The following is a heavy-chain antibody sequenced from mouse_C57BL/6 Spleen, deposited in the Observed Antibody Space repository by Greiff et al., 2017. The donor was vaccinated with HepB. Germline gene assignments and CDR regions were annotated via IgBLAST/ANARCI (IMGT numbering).Heavy chain of an antibody. Sequence: QVQLQQPGAELVKPGASVKVSCKASGYTFTSYWMHWVKQRPGQGLEWIGRIHPSDSDTNYTQKFKGKATLTVDKSSSTAYMQLSSLTSEDSAVYYCAAYDYLAWFAYWGQGTLVTVSA. V-gene: IGHV1-74*01. D-gene: IGHD2-4*01. CDR1: GYTFTSYW. J-gene: IGHJ3*01. CDR3: AAYDYLAWFAY. CDR2: IHPSDSDT.